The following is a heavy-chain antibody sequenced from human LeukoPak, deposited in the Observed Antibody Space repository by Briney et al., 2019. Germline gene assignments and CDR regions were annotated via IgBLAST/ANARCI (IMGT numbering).Heavy chain of an antibody. CDR2: INAGNGKT. Sequence: ASMKVSCKASGYTFTSTAIHWVRQAPGQRLEWMGWINAGNGKTKYSERLQGRVSITRDTSASIAYMELSSLSSEDTAVYYCAKLDPYIFYFDNWGQGTQVTVSS. V-gene: IGHV1-3*01. CDR1: GYTFTSTA. J-gene: IGHJ4*02. D-gene: IGHD2-21*01. CDR3: AKLDPYIFYFDN.